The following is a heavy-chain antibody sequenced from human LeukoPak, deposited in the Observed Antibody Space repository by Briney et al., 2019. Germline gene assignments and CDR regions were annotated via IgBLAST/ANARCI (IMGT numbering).Heavy chain of an antibody. J-gene: IGHJ4*02. D-gene: IGHD5-18*01. Sequence: ASVKASCKASGYIFTDYYIHWVRQAPGQGLQRMGWINPLSGGTNYAQKFRGRVTMTRDTSIATIYMDLSSLMSDDTAVYYCARGHDNTGYNYFDYWGQGTLVTVSS. V-gene: IGHV1-2*02. CDR3: ARGHDNTGYNYFDY. CDR2: INPLSGGT. CDR1: GYIFTDYY.